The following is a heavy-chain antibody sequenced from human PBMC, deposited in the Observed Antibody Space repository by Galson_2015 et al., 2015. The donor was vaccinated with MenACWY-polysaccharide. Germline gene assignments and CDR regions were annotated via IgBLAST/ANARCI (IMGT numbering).Heavy chain of an antibody. CDR2: GYFCGKT. CDR1: GGSISSSSYY. Sequence: ETLSLTCTVPGGSISSSSYYWGWIRLPPGEGLEGIGSGYFCGKTLFNPSLKERRHIFGEPARDQVFLDLASVTAADTAVYYCVRHRRAVTTVPQKGTLWGQGTLVTVSS. D-gene: IGHD4-11*01. J-gene: IGHJ4*02. CDR3: VRHRRAVTTVPQKGTL. V-gene: IGHV4-39*01.